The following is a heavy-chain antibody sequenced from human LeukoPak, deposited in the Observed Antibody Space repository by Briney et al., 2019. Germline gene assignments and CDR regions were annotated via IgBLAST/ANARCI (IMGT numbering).Heavy chain of an antibody. CDR3: AKDQGANYYYYMDV. Sequence: GRSLRLSCAASGFTFSTSGMHWVRQAPGKGLEWVALIWYDGSNEYADSVKSRFTISRDNSKNTLYLQMNSLRAEDTAVYHCAKDQGANYYYYMDVWGKGATVTVSS. CDR1: GFTFSTSG. V-gene: IGHV3-33*06. J-gene: IGHJ6*03. D-gene: IGHD4/OR15-4a*01. CDR2: IWYDGSNE.